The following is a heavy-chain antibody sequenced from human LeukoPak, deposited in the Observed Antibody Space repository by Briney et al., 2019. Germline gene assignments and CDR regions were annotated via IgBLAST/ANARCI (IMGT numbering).Heavy chain of an antibody. D-gene: IGHD3-9*01. Sequence: PGGSLRLSCAASGFTFSTYTMNWVRQAPGKGLEWVSSMISSSNDVYYADSVKGRFTISRDNGKKSLYLQMNSLRAEDTAVYYCARVLTTAGPVWFDPWGQGTLVTVSS. CDR2: MISSSNDV. CDR3: ARVLTTAGPVWFDP. J-gene: IGHJ5*02. V-gene: IGHV3-21*01. CDR1: GFTFSTYT.